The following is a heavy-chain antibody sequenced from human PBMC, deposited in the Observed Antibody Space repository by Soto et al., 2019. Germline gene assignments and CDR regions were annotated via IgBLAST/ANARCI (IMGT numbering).Heavy chain of an antibody. CDR1: GYTFTSYG. CDR2: ISAYNGNT. V-gene: IGHV1-18*04. D-gene: IGHD2-2*01. J-gene: IGHJ5*02. Sequence: GASVKFSCKASGYTFTSYGISWVRQAPGQGLEWMGWISAYNGNTNYAQKFQGRVSMTTDTSTTTAYMELRSLRSDDTAVYYCARVVPGAEAWFGPWGQGTLVTVSS. CDR3: ARVVPGAEAWFGP.